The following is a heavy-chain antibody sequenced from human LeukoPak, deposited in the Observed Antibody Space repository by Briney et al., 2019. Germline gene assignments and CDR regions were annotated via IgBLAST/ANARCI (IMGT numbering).Heavy chain of an antibody. J-gene: IGHJ4*03. CDR2: ISAHSGDT. D-gene: IGHD6-19*01. Sequence: ASVKVSCKASGYTFSNYPLNWVRQAPGQGLEWMGWISAHSGDTRFAQHFQGRLILTIDKSTTTTYMELRSLRSDDTAVYYCARGTGWARWGQGPPLTVSS. CDR1: GYTFSNYP. CDR3: ARGTGWAR. V-gene: IGHV1-18*01.